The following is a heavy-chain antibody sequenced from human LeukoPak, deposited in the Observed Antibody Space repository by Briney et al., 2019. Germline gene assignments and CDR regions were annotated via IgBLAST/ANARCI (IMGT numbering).Heavy chain of an antibody. D-gene: IGHD2-2*01. CDR1: GGPISSSSYY. CDR2: FYYSGST. V-gene: IGHV4-39*01. CDR3: ASKYCSSNSCYGRAYYYYGMDV. Sequence: SETLSLTCTVSGGPISSSSYYWGWIRQPPGKGLEWIGSFYYSGSTYYNPSLKSRVTISVDTSTNQFSLRLSSVTAADTAVYYCASKYCSSNSCYGRAYYYYGMDVWGQGTTVTVSS. J-gene: IGHJ6*02.